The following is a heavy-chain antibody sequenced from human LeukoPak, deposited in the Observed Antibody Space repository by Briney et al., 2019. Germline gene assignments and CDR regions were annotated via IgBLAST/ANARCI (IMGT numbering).Heavy chain of an antibody. V-gene: IGHV3-48*04. CDR2: ISNSGRTI. D-gene: IGHD2-8*01. Sequence: PGGSLRLSCAASGFTFSSYSMNWVRQAPGKGLEWVSYISNSGRTIYYADSVKGRFTISRDNAKNSLYLQMNSLRAEDTAVYYCVVFAIRYYFDSWGQGTLVTVSS. CDR3: VVFAIRYYFDS. J-gene: IGHJ4*02. CDR1: GFTFSSYS.